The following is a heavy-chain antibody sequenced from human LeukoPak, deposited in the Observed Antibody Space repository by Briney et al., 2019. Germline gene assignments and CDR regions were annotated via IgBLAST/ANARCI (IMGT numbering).Heavy chain of an antibody. CDR2: TRSKANSYAT. CDR1: GFTFSGSA. J-gene: IGHJ6*02. D-gene: IGHD3-10*01. CDR3: TTVYYYGSGKGSGSGSGMDV. Sequence: GSLKLSCAASGFTFSGSAMHGVRQASGKGLEWVGRTRSKANSYATAYAASVKGRFTISRDDSKNTAYLQMNSLETKDTAVYYCTTVYYYGSGKGSGSGSGMDVWGQGTTVTVSS. V-gene: IGHV3-73*01.